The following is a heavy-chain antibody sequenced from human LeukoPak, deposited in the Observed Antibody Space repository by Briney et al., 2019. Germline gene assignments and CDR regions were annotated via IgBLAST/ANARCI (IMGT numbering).Heavy chain of an antibody. D-gene: IGHD2-2*01. Sequence: PGGSLRLSCAASGFTFSSYGMHWVRQAPGKGLERVAVISYDGSNKYYADSVKGRFTISRDNSKNTLYLQMNSLRAEDTAVYYCAKDGDIVVVPATYSFDYWGQGTPVTVSS. CDR3: AKDGDIVVVPATYSFDY. J-gene: IGHJ4*02. CDR1: GFTFSSYG. V-gene: IGHV3-30*18. CDR2: ISYDGSNK.